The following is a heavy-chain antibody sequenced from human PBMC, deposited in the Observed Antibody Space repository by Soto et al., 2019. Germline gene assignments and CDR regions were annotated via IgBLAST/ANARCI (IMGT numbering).Heavy chain of an antibody. V-gene: IGHV1-69*12. J-gene: IGHJ6*02. CDR1: GDTFSSHG. CDR3: ARGAAAGSFYGMDV. CDR2: IIPMFDTT. D-gene: IGHD6-13*01. Sequence: VQLVQSGAEVKKPGSSVKVSCKASGDTFSSHGITWVRQAPGLGLEWMGGIIPMFDTTNYAPKFQGRLTITADESTSTADMELSRLSSEDTAVYFCARGAAAGSFYGMDVWVQGTSVTVSS.